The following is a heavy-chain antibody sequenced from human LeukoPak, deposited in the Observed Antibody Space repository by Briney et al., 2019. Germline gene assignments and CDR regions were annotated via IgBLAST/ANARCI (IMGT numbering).Heavy chain of an antibody. J-gene: IGHJ6*02. D-gene: IGHD3-3*01. Sequence: GGSLRLSCAASGFTVSSNYMSWVRQAPGKGLEWVSVIYSGGSTYYADSVKGRFTISRDNSKNTLYLQMNSLRAEDTAAYYCARGPTSYYDFWSGWVAGMDVWGQGTTVTVSS. CDR3: ARGPTSYYDFWSGWVAGMDV. V-gene: IGHV3-66*01. CDR1: GFTVSSNY. CDR2: IYSGGST.